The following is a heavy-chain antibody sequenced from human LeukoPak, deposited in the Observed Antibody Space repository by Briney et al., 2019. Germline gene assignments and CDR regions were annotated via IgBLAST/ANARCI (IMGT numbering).Heavy chain of an antibody. J-gene: IGHJ4*02. Sequence: GASLRLSCAASGFTFSTYAMSWVRQAPGKGLEWVSAISGSGGSTYYADSVKGRFTISGDNSKNTLYLQMNSLRADDTALYYCAKGDRGYCSGASCYPFDYWGQGTLVTVSS. V-gene: IGHV3-23*01. D-gene: IGHD2-15*01. CDR2: ISGSGGST. CDR3: AKGDRGYCSGASCYPFDY. CDR1: GFTFSTYA.